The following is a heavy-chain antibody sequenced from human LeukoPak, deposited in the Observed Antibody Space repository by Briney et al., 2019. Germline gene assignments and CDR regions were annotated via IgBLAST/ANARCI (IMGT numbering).Heavy chain of an antibody. CDR1: GFTFSSYA. CDR2: ISGSGGST. CDR3: ARHCSGGSCYRGWESWFDP. V-gene: IGHV3-23*01. Sequence: PGGSLRLSCAASGFTFSSYAMSWVRQAPGKGLEWVSAISGSGGSTYYADSVKGRFTISRDNSKNTLYLQMNSLRAEDTAVYYCARHCSGGSCYRGWESWFDPWGQGTLVTVSS. D-gene: IGHD2-15*01. J-gene: IGHJ5*02.